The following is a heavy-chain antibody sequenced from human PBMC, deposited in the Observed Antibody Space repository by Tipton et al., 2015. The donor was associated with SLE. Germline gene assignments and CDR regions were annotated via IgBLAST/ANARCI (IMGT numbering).Heavy chain of an antibody. CDR2: INEDGSER. J-gene: IGHJ4*02. V-gene: IGHV3-7*01. CDR1: GFPFSNFW. Sequence: AVSGFPFSNFWMSWVRQAPGKGLGWVANINEDGSERDHVDSVKGRFTVSRDNAKNLLYLQMNSLRPEDTAVYYCARTFRRYGDFGYWGQGTLVTVS. CDR3: ARTFRRYGDFGY. D-gene: IGHD4-17*01.